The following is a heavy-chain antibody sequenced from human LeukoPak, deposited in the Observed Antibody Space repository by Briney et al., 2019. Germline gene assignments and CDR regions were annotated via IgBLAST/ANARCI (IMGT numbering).Heavy chain of an antibody. CDR3: ASEHLQTGLDY. CDR1: GFTFSSYA. CDR2: ISYDGSNK. V-gene: IGHV3-30-3*01. Sequence: SGGSLRLSCAASGFTFSSYAMHWVRQAPGKGLEWVAVISYDGSNKYYADSVKGRFTISRDNSKNTLYLQMNSLRAEDTAVYYCASEHLQTGLDYWGQGTLVTVSS. J-gene: IGHJ4*02. D-gene: IGHD7-27*01.